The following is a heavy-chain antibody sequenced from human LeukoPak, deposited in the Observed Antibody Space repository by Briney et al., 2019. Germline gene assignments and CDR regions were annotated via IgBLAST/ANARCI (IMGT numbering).Heavy chain of an antibody. D-gene: IGHD2-15*01. J-gene: IGHJ4*02. CDR1: GFTFSTYS. CDR2: ITSSSRYI. V-gene: IGHV3-21*04. CDR3: AGKRSSAHFDY. Sequence: GGSLRLSCAASGFTFSTYSMNWVRQAPGKGLEWVSSITSSSRYIYYADSVKGRFTISRDNSKNTLYLQMNSLRAEDTAVYYCAGKRSSAHFDYWGQGTLVTVSS.